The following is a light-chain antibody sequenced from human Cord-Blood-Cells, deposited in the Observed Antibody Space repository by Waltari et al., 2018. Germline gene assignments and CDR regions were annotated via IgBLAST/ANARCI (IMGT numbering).Light chain of an antibody. CDR1: QSVSSY. CDR2: DAS. CDR3: QQRSNWPPIT. V-gene: IGKV3-11*01. J-gene: IGKJ5*01. Sequence: EIVLTQSPATLSLSPGERATLSCRSSQSVSSYLAWYQQKPGQAPRLLIYDASNSATGIPARFSGSGSGTDFTLTISSLEPEDSAVYYCQQRSNWPPITFGQG.